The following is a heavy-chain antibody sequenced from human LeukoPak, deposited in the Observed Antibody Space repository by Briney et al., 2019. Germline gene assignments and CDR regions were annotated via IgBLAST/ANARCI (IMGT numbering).Heavy chain of an antibody. D-gene: IGHD3-3*02. J-gene: IGHJ4*02. V-gene: IGHV3-23*01. Sequence: GGSLRLSCAASGFTFSSYAMSWVRQAPGKGLEWVSVISGSGGSTNYADSVKGRFTISRDNSKNTLYLQMNSLRAEDTAVYYCAKGIRFPATRNYFDSWGQGTLVTVSS. CDR2: ISGSGGST. CDR1: GFTFSSYA. CDR3: AKGIRFPATRNYFDS.